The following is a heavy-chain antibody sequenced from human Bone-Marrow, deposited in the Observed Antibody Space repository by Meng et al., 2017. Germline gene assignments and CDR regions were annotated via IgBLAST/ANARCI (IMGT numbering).Heavy chain of an antibody. CDR2: ISSSGSTI. D-gene: IGHD3-10*01. J-gene: IGHJ4*02. CDR3: AREAHYYGSGSYYDN. CDR1: GFTFSSYE. V-gene: IGHV3-48*03. Sequence: GESLKISCAASGFTFSSYEMNWVRQAPGKGLEWVSYISSSGSTIYYADSVKGRFTISRDNAKNSLYLQMNSLRAEDTAVYYCAREAHYYGSGSYYDNWGQGTLVTGAS.